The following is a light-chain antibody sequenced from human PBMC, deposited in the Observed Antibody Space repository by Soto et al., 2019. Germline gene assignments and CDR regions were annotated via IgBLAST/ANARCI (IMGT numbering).Light chain of an antibody. CDR3: MQALQTPLT. CDR2: LGS. CDR1: QSLLHSNGYKY. V-gene: IGKV2-28*01. Sequence: EIVMTQSPLSLPVTPGEPASISCRSSQSLLHSNGYKYLDWYLQRPGQSPQLLIYLGSNRASGVPDRFSGSGSGTDSTLKITRVEAEDVGVYYCMQALQTPLTFGGGTKVEIK. J-gene: IGKJ4*01.